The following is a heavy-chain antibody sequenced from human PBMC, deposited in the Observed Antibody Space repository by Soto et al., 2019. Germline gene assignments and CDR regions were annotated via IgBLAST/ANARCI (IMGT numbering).Heavy chain of an antibody. V-gene: IGHV3-23*01. J-gene: IGHJ4*02. Sequence: EVQLLESGGGLVQPGGSLRPSCAASGFTFSSYATRGVRQAPGKGLEWVAVISGRAGTTYYADSVKGRFTISRHNFKNTLYLQMNSLRAEDTAVYYCAKVRGYSYGNDDYWGQGTLVTVSS. D-gene: IGHD5-12*01. CDR3: AKVRGYSYGNDDY. CDR2: ISGRAGTT. CDR1: GFTFSSYA.